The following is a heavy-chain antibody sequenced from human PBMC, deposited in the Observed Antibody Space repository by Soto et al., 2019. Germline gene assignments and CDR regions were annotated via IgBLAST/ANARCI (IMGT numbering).Heavy chain of an antibody. J-gene: IGHJ4*02. Sequence: SVKVSCKASGGTFSSYTISWVRQAPGQGLEWMGRIIPILGIANYAQKFQGRVTITADKSTSTAYMELSSLRSEDTAVYYCAGLLYGDSISDLIDYWGQGTLVTVSS. CDR1: GGTFSSYT. CDR2: IIPILGIA. D-gene: IGHD4-17*01. V-gene: IGHV1-69*02. CDR3: AGLLYGDSISDLIDY.